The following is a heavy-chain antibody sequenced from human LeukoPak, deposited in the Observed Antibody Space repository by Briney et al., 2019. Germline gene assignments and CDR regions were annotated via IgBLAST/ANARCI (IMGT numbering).Heavy chain of an antibody. CDR1: GGSISSGSYY. CDR2: IYTSGST. CDR3: ARDRGTGNFDY. V-gene: IGHV4-61*02. D-gene: IGHD3/OR15-3a*01. Sequence: PSQTLSLTCTVSGGSISSGSYYWGWIRQPAGKGLEWIGRIYTSGSTNFNPSLKSRVTISVDTSKKQFSLKLSSVTAADTAVYYCARDRGTGNFDYWGQGTLVTVSS. J-gene: IGHJ4*02.